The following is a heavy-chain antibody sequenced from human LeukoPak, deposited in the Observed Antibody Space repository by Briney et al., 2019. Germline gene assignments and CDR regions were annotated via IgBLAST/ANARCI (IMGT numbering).Heavy chain of an antibody. Sequence: SETLSLTCAVYGGSFSGYYWSWIRQPPGKGLEWIGEINHSGSTNYNPSLKSRVTISVNTSKNQFSLKLSSVTAADTAVYYCARGLRGSGSYGYWGQGTLVTVSS. D-gene: IGHD3-10*01. CDR3: ARGLRGSGSYGY. V-gene: IGHV4-34*01. CDR2: INHSGST. J-gene: IGHJ4*02. CDR1: GGSFSGYY.